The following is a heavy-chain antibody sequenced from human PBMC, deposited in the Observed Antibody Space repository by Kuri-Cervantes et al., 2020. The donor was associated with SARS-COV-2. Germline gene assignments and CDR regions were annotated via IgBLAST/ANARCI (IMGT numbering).Heavy chain of an antibody. V-gene: IGHV3-30*04. CDR1: GFTFGSYA. Sequence: GESLKISCAASGFTFGSYAMHWVRQAPGKGLEWVAVISYDGSNKYYADSVKGRFTISRDNAKNTLYLQMNSLRAEDTAVYYCARDGGGWYDPWGQGTLVTVSS. D-gene: IGHD3-16*01. CDR3: ARDGGGWYDP. CDR2: ISYDGSNK. J-gene: IGHJ5*02.